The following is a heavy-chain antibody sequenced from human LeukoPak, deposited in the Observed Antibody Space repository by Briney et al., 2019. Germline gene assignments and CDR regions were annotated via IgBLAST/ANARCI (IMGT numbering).Heavy chain of an antibody. CDR2: INPNSGGT. V-gene: IGHV1-2*02. CDR1: GYTFTGYY. D-gene: IGHD3-22*01. CDR3: ARETECYYDSSGYYPHAFDI. Sequence: ASVKVSCKASGYTFTGYYMHWVRQAPGQGLEWMGWINPNSGGTNYAQKFQGRVTMTRDTSISTAYMELSRLRSDDTAVYYCARETECYYDSSGYYPHAFDIWGQGTMVTVSS. J-gene: IGHJ3*02.